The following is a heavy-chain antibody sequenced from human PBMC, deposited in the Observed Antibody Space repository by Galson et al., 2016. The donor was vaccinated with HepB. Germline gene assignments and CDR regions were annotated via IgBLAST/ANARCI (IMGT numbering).Heavy chain of an antibody. D-gene: IGHD5-24*01. CDR3: ARREDGYSSAYHFDY. CDR1: GGSIGRNTYY. V-gene: IGHV4-39*01. J-gene: IGHJ4*02. CDR2: LFYTGTT. Sequence: SETLSLTCRLSGGSIGRNTYYWGWIHQPPGKGLEWIGSLFYTGTTFYNPSLKSRVSISVDTSKSQFSLNLNSVTAADTAFYYCARREDGYSSAYHFDYWGRGTLVTVSS.